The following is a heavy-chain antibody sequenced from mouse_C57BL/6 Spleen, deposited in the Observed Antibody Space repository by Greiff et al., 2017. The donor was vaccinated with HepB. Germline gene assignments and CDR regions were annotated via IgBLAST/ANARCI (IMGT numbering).Heavy chain of an antibody. J-gene: IGHJ2*01. Sequence: QVQLQQPGTELVKPGASVKLSCKASGYTFTSYWMHWVKQRPGQGLEWIGNINPSNGGTNYNEKFKSKATLTVDKSSSTAYMQRRSLTSEDSAVYYCARERITTVVAPFDYWGQGTTLTVSS. CDR1: GYTFTSYW. V-gene: IGHV1-53*01. CDR2: INPSNGGT. CDR3: ARERITTVVAPFDY. D-gene: IGHD1-1*01.